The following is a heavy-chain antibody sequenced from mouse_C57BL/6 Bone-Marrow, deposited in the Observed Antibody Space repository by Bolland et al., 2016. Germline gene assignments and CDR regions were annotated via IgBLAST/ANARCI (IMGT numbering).Heavy chain of an antibody. CDR3: ARTLKAMDY. V-gene: IGHV1-55*01. D-gene: IGHD1-1*02. Sequence: NYNEKFKSKATLTVDTSSSTAYMQLSSLTSEDSAVYYCARTLKAMDYWGQGTLV. J-gene: IGHJ3*01.